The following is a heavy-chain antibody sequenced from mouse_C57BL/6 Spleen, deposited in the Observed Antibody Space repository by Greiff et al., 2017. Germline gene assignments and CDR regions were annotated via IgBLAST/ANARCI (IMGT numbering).Heavy chain of an antibody. V-gene: IGHV1-53*01. CDR2: INPSNGGT. CDR3: ARSAYGSSYWFAY. J-gene: IGHJ3*01. D-gene: IGHD1-1*01. Sequence: VQLQQSGTELVKPGASVKLSCKASGYTFTSYWMHWVKQRPGQGLEWIGNINPSNGGTNYNEKFKSKATLTVDKSSSTAYMQLSSLTSEDSAVYYSARSAYGSSYWFAYWGQGTLVTVSA. CDR1: GYTFTSYW.